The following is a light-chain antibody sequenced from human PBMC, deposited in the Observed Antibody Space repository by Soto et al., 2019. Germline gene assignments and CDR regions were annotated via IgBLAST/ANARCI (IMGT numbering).Light chain of an antibody. CDR2: KAS. V-gene: IGKV1-5*03. CDR1: QSISSW. CDR3: QQYSIYPIT. Sequence: DIQTTQSPSTLSVSVGDRVTITCRASQSISSWLAWYQQKPGKAPKSLIYKASSLESGVPSRFSGSGSGTEFTLTISSLQPDDFATYYCQQYSIYPITFGQGTRLEIK. J-gene: IGKJ5*01.